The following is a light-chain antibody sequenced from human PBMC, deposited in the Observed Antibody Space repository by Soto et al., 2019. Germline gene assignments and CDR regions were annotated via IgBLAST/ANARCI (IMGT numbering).Light chain of an antibody. Sequence: EVVLTKSPATLSLSPGERATLSCRARENVRKFVDWCQQKPGQAPRLLIYGAYNRTTGIPARFSGSGSGTDFALTISSLEPEDFAVYYCQQHSHWPPWTFGQGTRVEIQ. V-gene: IGKV3-11*01. CDR1: ENVRKF. J-gene: IGKJ1*01. CDR3: QQHSHWPPWT. CDR2: GAY.